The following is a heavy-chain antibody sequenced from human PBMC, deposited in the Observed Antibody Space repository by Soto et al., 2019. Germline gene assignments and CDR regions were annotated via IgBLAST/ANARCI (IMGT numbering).Heavy chain of an antibody. CDR2: INAGNGNT. Sequence: QVQLVQSGAEVKKPGASVKVSCKASGYTFTSYAMHWVRQAPGQRREWMGWINAGNGNTKYSQKFQGRVTITRDTSASTAYMELSSLRSEDTAVYYCARPEYSSSWYGYGWFDPWGQGTLVTVSS. V-gene: IGHV1-3*01. D-gene: IGHD6-13*01. CDR1: GYTFTSYA. CDR3: ARPEYSSSWYGYGWFDP. J-gene: IGHJ5*02.